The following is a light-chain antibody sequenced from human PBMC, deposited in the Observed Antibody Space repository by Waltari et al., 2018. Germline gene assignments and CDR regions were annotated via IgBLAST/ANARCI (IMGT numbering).Light chain of an antibody. J-gene: IGLJ3*02. Sequence: QSALTQPASVSGSPGQSITISCTGTSIDIGTYNLVSWYQQHPNKAPRLILYEGHRRPSGRSGRFSGSQSGNAASLTISGLQTEDEGHYYCSSYAGNFTWVFGEGTKLTVL. V-gene: IGLV2-23*01. CDR3: SSYAGNFTWV. CDR1: SIDIGTYNL. CDR2: EGH.